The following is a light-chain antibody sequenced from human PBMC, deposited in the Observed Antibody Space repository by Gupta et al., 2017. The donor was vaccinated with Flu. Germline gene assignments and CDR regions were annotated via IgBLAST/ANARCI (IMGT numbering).Light chain of an antibody. CDR1: QSISHW. V-gene: IGKV1-5*03. J-gene: IGKJ1*01. CDR2: KAS. CDR3: EQENSYPWT. Sequence: DIHMTQSPSTLSASVGDRVTITCRASQSISHWLAWYQQKPGKAPNLLIYKASRVDSGVPSRFSGSGSGTEYTLTISSRQPDDFATYYCEQENSYPWTFGQGTKVEIK.